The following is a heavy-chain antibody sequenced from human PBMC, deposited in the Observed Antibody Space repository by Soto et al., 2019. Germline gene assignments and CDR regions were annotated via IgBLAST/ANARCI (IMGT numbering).Heavy chain of an antibody. V-gene: IGHV3-53*01. J-gene: IGHJ6*02. Sequence: GGSLRLSCAASGFTVSSNYMSWVRQAPGKGLEWVSVIYSGGSTYYADSVKGRFTISRDNSKNTLYLQMNSLRAEDTAVYYCARDAYDILTGYSPSYYYYGMDVWGQGTTVTVSS. CDR1: GFTVSSNY. D-gene: IGHD3-9*01. CDR3: ARDAYDILTGYSPSYYYYGMDV. CDR2: IYSGGST.